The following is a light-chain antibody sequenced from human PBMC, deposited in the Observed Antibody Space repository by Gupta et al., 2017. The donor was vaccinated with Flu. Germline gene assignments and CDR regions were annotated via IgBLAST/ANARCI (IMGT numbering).Light chain of an antibody. CDR2: SNN. J-gene: IGLJ1*01. Sequence: QSVLTQPPAASGPPGPRVTISFSGSSSNIGSNTVNWYQQLPGTAPKLLIYSNNQRPSGVPDRFSGSKCGTSASLAISGLQAEDEADYYCAAGDDSRNGYVFGTGTKVTVL. V-gene: IGLV1-44*01. CDR1: SSNIGSNT. CDR3: AAGDDSRNGYV.